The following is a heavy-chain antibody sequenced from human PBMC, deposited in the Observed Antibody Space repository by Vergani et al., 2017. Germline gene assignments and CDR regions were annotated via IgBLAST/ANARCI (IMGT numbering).Heavy chain of an antibody. D-gene: IGHD3-10*01. CDR3: ARGNYYGAGTYVDP. J-gene: IGHJ5*02. Sequence: ELPLVESGGGFFQPGGSLRLSCAASGSTVSGNYMTWVRQAPWKGLEWVSHIYSGDETYYADSVKGRVTISRDTSKNTLHLQINNLRVEDTAVYYCARGNYYGAGTYVDPWGQGTLVTVSS. V-gene: IGHV3-66*02. CDR2: IYSGDET. CDR1: GSTVSGNY.